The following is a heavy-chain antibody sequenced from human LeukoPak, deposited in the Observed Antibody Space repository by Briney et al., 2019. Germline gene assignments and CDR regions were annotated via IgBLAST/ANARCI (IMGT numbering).Heavy chain of an antibody. Sequence: GRSLRLSCAASGFTFNSYGMHWVRQAPVKGLEWVAVLSFDGSYKYYADSVKGRFTISRDNSKNTLYLQMNSLRAEDTAVYYCAKLGGGYSYGYSGEVTDYWGQGTLVTVSS. CDR1: GFTFNSYG. V-gene: IGHV3-30*18. D-gene: IGHD5-18*01. CDR2: LSFDGSYK. CDR3: AKLGGGYSYGYSGEVTDY. J-gene: IGHJ4*02.